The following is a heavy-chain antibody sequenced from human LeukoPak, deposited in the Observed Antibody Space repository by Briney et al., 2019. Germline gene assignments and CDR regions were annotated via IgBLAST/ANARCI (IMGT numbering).Heavy chain of an antibody. CDR3: AKGGSSSWFYFDY. Sequence: GGSLRLSCAASGFTFSSYAMSWVRQAPGKGLEWVSAISGSGGSTYYADSVKGRFTISRDNSKNTLYLQMNSLRAEDTAVYYCAKGGSSSWFYFDYWGQETLVTVSS. D-gene: IGHD6-13*01. CDR1: GFTFSSYA. J-gene: IGHJ4*02. CDR2: ISGSGGST. V-gene: IGHV3-23*01.